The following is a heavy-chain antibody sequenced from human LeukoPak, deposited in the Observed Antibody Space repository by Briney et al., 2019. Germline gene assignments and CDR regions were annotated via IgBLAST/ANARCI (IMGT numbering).Heavy chain of an antibody. V-gene: IGHV3-66*03. J-gene: IGHJ4*02. CDR2: IYSDNT. CDR1: GFTVSSNS. Sequence: GGSLRLSCTVSGFTVSSNSMSWVRQAPGKGLEWVSFIYSDNTHYSDSVKGRFTISRDNSKNTLYLQMNSLRAEDTAVYYCARGSNSGSYYVDYWGQGTLVTVSS. CDR3: ARGSNSGSYYVDY. D-gene: IGHD1-26*01.